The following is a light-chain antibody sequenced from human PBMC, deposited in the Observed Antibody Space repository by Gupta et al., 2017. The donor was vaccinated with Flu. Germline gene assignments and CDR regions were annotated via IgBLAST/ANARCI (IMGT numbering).Light chain of an antibody. CDR2: EVS. Sequence: TTTCTTAIGAVGGCDVVSWYQPPPGKAPNLLIYEVSRRRSAVAHRFSGSKYGTTAALTITRLQAEDGGDYHCDSEAGSPTIYVFGTGTKVTVL. CDR3: DSEAGSPTIYV. J-gene: IGLJ1*01. V-gene: IGLV2-23*02. CDR1: IGAVGGCDV.